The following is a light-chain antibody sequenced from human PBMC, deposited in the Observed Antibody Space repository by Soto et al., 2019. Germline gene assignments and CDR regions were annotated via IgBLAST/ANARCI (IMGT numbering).Light chain of an antibody. CDR1: SSDIGSYSL. J-gene: IGLJ1*01. CDR2: EDF. CDR3: SSYAGTSTYV. V-gene: IGLV2-23*01. Sequence: QSALTQPASVSGSPGQSIAISCTGTSSDIGSYSLVSWYQQHPGKAPKVMIYEDFKRPSGVSNRFSGSKSGNTASLTISGLQAEDEADYYCSSYAGTSTYVFGTGTKVTVL.